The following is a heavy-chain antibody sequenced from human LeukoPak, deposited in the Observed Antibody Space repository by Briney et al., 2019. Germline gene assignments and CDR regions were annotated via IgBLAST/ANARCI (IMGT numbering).Heavy chain of an antibody. D-gene: IGHD1-7*01. Sequence: PSETLSLTCTVSGGSISSSSYYWGWIRQPPGKGLEWIGSIYYSGSTYYTPSLKSRVTISVDTSKNQFSLKLSSVTAADTAVYYCARMYNWNYDHYYYYYGMDVWGQGTTVTVSS. CDR1: GGSISSSSYY. CDR2: IYYSGST. J-gene: IGHJ6*02. CDR3: ARMYNWNYDHYYYYYGMDV. V-gene: IGHV4-39*07.